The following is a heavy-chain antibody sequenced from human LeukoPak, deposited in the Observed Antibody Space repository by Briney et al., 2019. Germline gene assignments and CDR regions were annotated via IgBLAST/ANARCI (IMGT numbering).Heavy chain of an antibody. V-gene: IGHV4-30-4*08. D-gene: IGHD3-3*01. CDR1: GGSISSGDYY. CDR3: AGGYDFWSGYRDY. Sequence: NPSQTLSLTCTVSGGSISSGDYYWSWIRQPPGKGLEWIGYIYYSGSTYYNPSLKSRVTISVDTFKNQFSLKLSSVTAADTAVYYCAGGYDFWSGYRDYWGQGTLVTVSS. CDR2: IYYSGST. J-gene: IGHJ4*02.